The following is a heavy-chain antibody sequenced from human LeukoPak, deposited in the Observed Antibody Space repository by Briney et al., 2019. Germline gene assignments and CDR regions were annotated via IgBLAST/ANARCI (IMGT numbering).Heavy chain of an antibody. CDR2: IYHSGST. D-gene: IGHD3-10*01. J-gene: IGHJ4*02. Sequence: SQTLSLTCAVSGGSISSGGYSWSWIRQPPGKGLEWIGYIYHSGSTYYNPSLKSRVTISVDRSKNQFSLKLSSVTAADTTVYYCARVGVRGTYYFDYWGQGTLVTVSS. CDR1: GGSISSGGYS. CDR3: ARVGVRGTYYFDY. V-gene: IGHV4-30-2*01.